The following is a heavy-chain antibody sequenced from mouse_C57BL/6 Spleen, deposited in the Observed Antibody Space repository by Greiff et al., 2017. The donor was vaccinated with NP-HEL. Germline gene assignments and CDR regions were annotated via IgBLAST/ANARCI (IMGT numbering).Heavy chain of an antibody. V-gene: IGHV5-9-1*02. CDR3: TRDRDSSGYAMDY. D-gene: IGHD3-2*02. J-gene: IGHJ4*01. Sequence: EVKLVESGEGLVKPGGSLKLSCAASGFTFSSYAMSWVRQTPEKRLEWVAYISSGGDYIYYADTVKGRFTISRDNARNTLYLQMSSLKSEDTAMYYCTRDRDSSGYAMDYWGQGTSVTVSS. CDR2: ISSGGDYI. CDR1: GFTFSSYA.